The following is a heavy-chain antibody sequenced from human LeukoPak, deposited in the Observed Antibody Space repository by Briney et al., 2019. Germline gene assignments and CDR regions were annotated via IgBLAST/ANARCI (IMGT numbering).Heavy chain of an antibody. D-gene: IGHD1-14*01. CDR2: IYTGGST. Sequence: SETLSLTCTVSGGSISSGSYYWSWIRQPAGKGLEWIGRIYTGGSTNYNPSLKSRVTISVDTSKNQFSLKLSSVTAADTAVYYCARVGRTPPKPGYMDVWGKGTTVTVSS. CDR1: GGSISSGSYY. CDR3: ARVGRTPPKPGYMDV. J-gene: IGHJ6*03. V-gene: IGHV4-61*02.